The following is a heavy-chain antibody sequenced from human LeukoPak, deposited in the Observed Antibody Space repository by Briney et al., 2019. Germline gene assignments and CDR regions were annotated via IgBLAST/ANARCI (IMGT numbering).Heavy chain of an antibody. CDR3: ARDLGGSSDYMDV. CDR1: GYTFTGYY. J-gene: IGHJ6*03. Sequence: GASVRVSCKASGYTFTGYYMHWVRQAPGQGLEWMGWINPNSGGTNYAQKFQGRVTMTRDTSISTAYMELSRLRSDDTAVYYCARDLGGSSDYMDVWGKGTTVTVSS. CDR2: INPNSGGT. D-gene: IGHD1-26*01. V-gene: IGHV1-2*02.